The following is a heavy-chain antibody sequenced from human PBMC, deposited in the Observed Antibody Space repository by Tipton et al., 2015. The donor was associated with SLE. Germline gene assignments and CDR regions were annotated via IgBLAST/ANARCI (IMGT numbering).Heavy chain of an antibody. Sequence: SLRLSCAASGFDFSSSAMSWVRQAPGKGLEWVSVIYSGGTIKSYTDSVKGRFTISRDDSKNTLHLQMNSLRAEDTALYYCAKRIRPTTTDWYFDLWGRGTLVTVSS. J-gene: IGHJ2*01. V-gene: IGHV3-23*03. CDR3: AKRIRPTTTDWYFDL. CDR2: IYSGGTIK. D-gene: IGHD2/OR15-2a*01. CDR1: GFDFSSSA.